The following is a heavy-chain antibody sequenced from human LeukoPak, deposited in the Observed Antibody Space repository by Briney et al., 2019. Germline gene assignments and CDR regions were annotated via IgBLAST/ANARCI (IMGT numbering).Heavy chain of an antibody. V-gene: IGHV3-7*01. J-gene: IGHJ4*02. CDR3: AKYSWGYYFDY. Sequence: PGGTLRLSCAASGFTFSSYWMSWVRQAPGKGLEWVANIKQDGSEKYYVDSVKGRFTISRDNAKISLYLQMNSLRAEDTAVYYCAKYSWGYYFDYWGQGTLVTVSS. D-gene: IGHD2-15*01. CDR1: GFTFSSYW. CDR2: IKQDGSEK.